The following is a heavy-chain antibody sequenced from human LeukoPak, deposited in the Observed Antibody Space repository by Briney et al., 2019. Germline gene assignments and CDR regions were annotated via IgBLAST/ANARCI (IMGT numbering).Heavy chain of an antibody. Sequence: SVKVSCTASGYTFTSYGISWVRQATGQGLEWMGWITAYNGNTNSAQKLQSRGTMTTDTSTSTAYMELRSLRTDDTAVYYCARVRELSYSSGCYFGETPEFPPFDYWGQGTLVTVSS. CDR1: GYTFTSYG. V-gene: IGHV1-18*01. CDR2: ITAYNGNT. CDR3: ARVRELSYSSGCYFGETPEFPPFDY. D-gene: IGHD6-25*01. J-gene: IGHJ4*02.